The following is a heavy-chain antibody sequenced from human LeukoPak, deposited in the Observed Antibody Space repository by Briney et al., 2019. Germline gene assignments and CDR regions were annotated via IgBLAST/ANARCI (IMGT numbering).Heavy chain of an antibody. D-gene: IGHD3-9*01. V-gene: IGHV1-8*01. CDR1: GYTFTSYD. J-gene: IGHJ3*02. CDR3: ARGAYYDILTGYYKDAFDI. Sequence: ASVKVSCKASGYTFTSYDINWVRQATGQGLEWMGWMNPNSGNTGYAQKFQGIVTMTRNTSISTAYMELSSLRSEDTAVYYCARGAYYDILTGYYKDAFDIWGQGTMVTVSS. CDR2: MNPNSGNT.